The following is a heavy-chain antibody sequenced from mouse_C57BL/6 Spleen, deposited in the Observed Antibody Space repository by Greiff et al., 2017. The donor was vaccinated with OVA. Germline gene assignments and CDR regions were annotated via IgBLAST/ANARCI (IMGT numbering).Heavy chain of an antibody. CDR3: ARGLVDY. D-gene: IGHD3-3*01. Sequence: VQLQQPGAELVRPGSSVKLSCKASGYTFTSYWMDWVKQRPGQGLEWIGKIYPSDSETHYNQKFKDKATLTVDKYSSTAYMQLSSLTSEDSAVYYCARGLVDYWGQGTTLTVSS. CDR2: IYPSDSET. J-gene: IGHJ2*01. CDR1: GYTFTSYW. V-gene: IGHV1-61*01.